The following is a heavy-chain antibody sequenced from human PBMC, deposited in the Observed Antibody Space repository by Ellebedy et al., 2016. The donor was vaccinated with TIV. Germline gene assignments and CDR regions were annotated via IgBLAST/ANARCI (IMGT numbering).Heavy chain of an antibody. CDR3: ARDFRGVDEPFDI. CDR1: GGSVKSYY. CDR2: VYHSRST. Sequence: MPSETLSLTCTVSGGSVKSYYWSWVRQPPGMGLEWIGYVYHSRSTNYNPSLKSRVSMSLDMSKNHFSLRLTSVTAADTAVYYCARDFRGVDEPFDIWGQGTMVTVSS. D-gene: IGHD3-10*01. J-gene: IGHJ3*02. V-gene: IGHV4-59*02.